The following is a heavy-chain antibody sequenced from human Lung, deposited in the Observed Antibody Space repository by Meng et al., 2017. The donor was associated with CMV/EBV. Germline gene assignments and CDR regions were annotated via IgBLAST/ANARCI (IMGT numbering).Heavy chain of an antibody. CDR1: GFTFSSHW. CDR3: ARVAAAGRGMDV. CDR2: INQDGSQK. D-gene: IGHD6-13*01. J-gene: IGHJ6*02. V-gene: IGHV3-7*04. Sequence: GESXKISCAASGFTFSSHWMTWVRQAPGKGLEWVANINQDGSQKNYVDSVKGRFTISRDNAKNSLFLQMNSRRAEDTAVYYCARVAAAGRGMDVWGPGTPFNGAS.